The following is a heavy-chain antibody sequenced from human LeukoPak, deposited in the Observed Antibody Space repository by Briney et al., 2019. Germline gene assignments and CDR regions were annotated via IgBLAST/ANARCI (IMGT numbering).Heavy chain of an antibody. CDR2: ISSNGGST. CDR1: GFTFSSYA. V-gene: IGHV3-64*01. Sequence: GGSPRLSCAASGFTFSSYAMHWVRQAPGKGLEYVSAISSNGGSTYYANSVKGRFTISRDNSKNTLYLQMCSLRAEDMAVYYCARGRIRADYWGQGTLVTVSS. J-gene: IGHJ4*02. CDR3: ARGRIRADY.